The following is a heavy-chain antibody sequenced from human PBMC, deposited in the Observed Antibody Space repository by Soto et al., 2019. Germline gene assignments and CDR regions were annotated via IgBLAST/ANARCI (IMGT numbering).Heavy chain of an antibody. J-gene: IGHJ4*02. Sequence: EVHLLESGGDLVRPGGSLRLSCAASGFSFHEYTMNWVRQAPGKGLEWVSGIYGAASGIYYADSVKGRFTISRDNSRNTVYLQMNNLRAEDTAVYYCAKDRHPDDVWDIDWWGQGARVTVSS. CDR1: GFSFHEYT. CDR3: AKDRHPDDVWDIDW. CDR2: IYGAASGI. D-gene: IGHD1-26*01. V-gene: IGHV3-23*01.